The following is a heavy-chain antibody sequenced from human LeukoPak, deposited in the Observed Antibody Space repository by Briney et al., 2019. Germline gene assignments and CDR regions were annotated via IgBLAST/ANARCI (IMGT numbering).Heavy chain of an antibody. V-gene: IGHV5-51*01. Sequence: GESLKISCKGSGYSFTSYWIGWVRQMPGKGLEWMGIIYPGDSDTRYSPSFQGQVTISADKSIPPAYLQWSSLRASDTAMYYCARSTHYYDSSGAYYFDYWGQGTLVTVSS. CDR3: ARSTHYYDSSGAYYFDY. D-gene: IGHD3-22*01. CDR2: IYPGDSDT. J-gene: IGHJ4*02. CDR1: GYSFTSYW.